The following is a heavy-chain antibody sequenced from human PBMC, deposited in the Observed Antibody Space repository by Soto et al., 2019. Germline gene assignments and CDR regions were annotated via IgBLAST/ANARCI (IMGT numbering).Heavy chain of an antibody. J-gene: IGHJ4*02. CDR2: ISGSGGST. CDR1: GFTFSSYA. V-gene: IGHV3-23*01. D-gene: IGHD3-22*01. CDR3: AKLIWYYDSSGYYG. Sequence: GGSLRLSCAASGFTFSSYAMSWVRQAPGKGLEWVSAISGSGGSTYYADSVKGRFTISRDNSKNTLYLQMNSLRAEDTAVYYCAKLIWYYDSSGYYGWGQGTLVTVSS.